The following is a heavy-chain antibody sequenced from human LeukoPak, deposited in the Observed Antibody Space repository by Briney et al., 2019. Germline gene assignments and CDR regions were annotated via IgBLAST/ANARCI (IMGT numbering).Heavy chain of an antibody. V-gene: IGHV1-8*01. Sequence: GASVKVSCKASGYTFTNHDINWVRQATGQGLEWMGWMNPNSGNTGYAQKFQGRITMTRDTSISTAYMELSSLTSEDTAIYFCATYSGSSGRGVDPWSQGTLVTVSS. J-gene: IGHJ5*02. D-gene: IGHD6-13*01. CDR2: MNPNSGNT. CDR1: GYTFTNHD. CDR3: ATYSGSSGRGVDP.